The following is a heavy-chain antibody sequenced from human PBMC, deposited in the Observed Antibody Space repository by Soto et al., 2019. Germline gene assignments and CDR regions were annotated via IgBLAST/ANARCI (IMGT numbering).Heavy chain of an antibody. CDR1: GGSISSGGYY. D-gene: IGHD1-20*01. J-gene: IGHJ4*02. Sequence: QVQLQESGPGLVKPSQTLSLTCTVSGGSISSGGYYWSWFRQHPGKGLEWIGYIYYSGSTYSNPSLKSRVTISVDTSKNQFSLKLSSVTAADTAVYYCARAVLPEPRITGTTLDYWGQGTLVTVSS. CDR2: IYYSGST. CDR3: ARAVLPEPRITGTTLDY. V-gene: IGHV4-31*03.